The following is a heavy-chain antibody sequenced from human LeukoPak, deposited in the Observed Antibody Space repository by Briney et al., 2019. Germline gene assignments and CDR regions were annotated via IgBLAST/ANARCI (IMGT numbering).Heavy chain of an antibody. CDR3: ARRAAACAFDI. D-gene: IGHD6-13*01. CDR1: GFTFGDYA. V-gene: IGHV3-9*01. CDR2: ISWKNGNI. Sequence: GRSLRLSCAASGFTFGDYAMHWVRQAPGKGLEWVSGISWKNGNIGYVDSVKGRFTISRDNAKNSLYLQMNSLRAEDTAVYYCARRAAACAFDIWGQGTMVTVSS. J-gene: IGHJ3*02.